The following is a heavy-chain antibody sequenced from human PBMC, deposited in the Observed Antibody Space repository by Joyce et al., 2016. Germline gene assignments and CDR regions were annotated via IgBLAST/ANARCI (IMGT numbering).Heavy chain of an antibody. J-gene: IGHJ4*02. CDR2: ITSDGSRQ. Sequence: QVQLVESGGGVVRPGGSLRLSCVASGFPFKELGMPWVRQGPGKGLELVALITSDGSRQLYTDSVKGRFTISRDNSRNTVYLQMDSLRPDDTAVFYCAKRGFCSGGRCYSFHFHLWGQGTLVTVSA. D-gene: IGHD2-15*01. V-gene: IGHV3-30*18. CDR1: GFPFKELG. CDR3: AKRGFCSGGRCYSFHFHL.